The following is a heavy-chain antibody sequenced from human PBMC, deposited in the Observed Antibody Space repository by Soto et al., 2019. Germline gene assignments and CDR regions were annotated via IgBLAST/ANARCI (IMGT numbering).Heavy chain of an antibody. CDR2: MNPNSGNT. V-gene: IGHV1-8*01. D-gene: IGHD3-3*01. CDR3: ARGLRTIFGVVIYYYYYGMDV. Sequence: TSVKVSCKASGYTFTSYDINWVRQATGQGLEWMGWMNPNSGNTGYAQKFQGRVTMTRITSISTAYMELSSLRSEDTAVYYCARGLRTIFGVVIYYYYYGMDVWGQGTTVTVSS. CDR1: GYTFTSYD. J-gene: IGHJ6*02.